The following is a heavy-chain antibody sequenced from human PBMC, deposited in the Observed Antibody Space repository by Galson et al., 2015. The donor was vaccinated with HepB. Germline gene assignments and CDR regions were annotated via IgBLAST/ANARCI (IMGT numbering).Heavy chain of an antibody. J-gene: IGHJ4*02. CDR1: GGSISSYY. D-gene: IGHD6-19*01. V-gene: IGHV4-59*08. CDR2: IYYSGST. CDR3: ARHKAGQQWLVFKFGGFDY. Sequence: LSLTCTVSGGSISSYYWSWIRQPPGKGLEWIGYIYYSGSTNYNPSLKSRVTISVDTSKNQFSLKLSSVTAADTAVYYCARHKAGQQWLVFKFGGFDYWGQGTLVTVSS.